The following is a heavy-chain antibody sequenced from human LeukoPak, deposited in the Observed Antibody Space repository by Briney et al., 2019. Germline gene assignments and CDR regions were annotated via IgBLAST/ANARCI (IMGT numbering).Heavy chain of an antibody. CDR1: GYTFTSYE. CDR2: INPNSGNT. J-gene: IGHJ6*03. CDR3: TRAKRGRTTYYYYYYMDV. D-gene: IGHD1-14*01. Sequence: ASVKVSCKASGYTFTSYEINWVRQATGQGLEWMGWINPNSGNTGYAQKFQGRVTMTRNTSISTAYMELSSLRSEDTAVYYCTRAKRGRTTYYYYYYMDVWGKGTTVTVSS. V-gene: IGHV1-8*01.